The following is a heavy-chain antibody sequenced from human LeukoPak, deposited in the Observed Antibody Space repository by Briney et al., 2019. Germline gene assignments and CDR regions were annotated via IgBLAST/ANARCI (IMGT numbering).Heavy chain of an antibody. CDR3: ARTDTAMAHYYYGMDV. D-gene: IGHD5-18*01. Sequence: ASVKVSCKASGYTFTSYYMHWVRQAPGQGLEWMGIINPSGGSTSYAQKFQGRVTMTRDTSTSTVYMELSSLRAEDTAVYYCARTDTAMAHYYYGMDVWGQGTTVTVSS. J-gene: IGHJ6*02. CDR1: GYTFTSYY. CDR2: INPSGGST. V-gene: IGHV1-46*01.